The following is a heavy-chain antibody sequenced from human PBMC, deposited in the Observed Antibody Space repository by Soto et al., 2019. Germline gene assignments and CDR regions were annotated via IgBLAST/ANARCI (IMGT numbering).Heavy chain of an antibody. CDR3: AKANWQPEY. Sequence: SETLSLTCTVSGGSINNHYWSWIRQPPGKGLEWIGYIYYTGSTNYNPSLKSRVTMSVDTSKNQFSLNLTSLTAADTAIYYCAKANWQPEYWGQGTSVTGSS. D-gene: IGHD1-1*01. V-gene: IGHV4-59*11. J-gene: IGHJ4*02. CDR2: IYYTGST. CDR1: GGSINNHY.